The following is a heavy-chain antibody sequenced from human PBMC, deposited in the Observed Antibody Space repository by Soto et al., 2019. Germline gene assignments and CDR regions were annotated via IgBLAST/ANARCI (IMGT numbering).Heavy chain of an antibody. CDR3: ARLSEKWTQEVY. J-gene: IGHJ4*02. CDR2: ISSSGSTI. Sequence: EVQLVESGGGLVQPGGSLRLSCAASGFTFSSYEMNWVRQAPGKGLEWVSYISSSGSTIYYADSVKGRFTISRDNAKNSLYLQMNSLRAEDTAVYYCARLSEKWTQEVYLGQGTLVTVSS. V-gene: IGHV3-48*03. CDR1: GFTFSSYE. D-gene: IGHD1-26*01.